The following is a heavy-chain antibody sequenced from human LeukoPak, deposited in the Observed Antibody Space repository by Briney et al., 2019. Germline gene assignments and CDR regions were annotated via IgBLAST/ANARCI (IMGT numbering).Heavy chain of an antibody. CDR2: IYRSGST. V-gene: IGHV4-4*02. CDR1: GGSINSSDW. Sequence: PSETLSLTCAVSGGSINSSDWWSWVRQPPGKGLEWIGEIYRSGSTNYNPSLKSRVTISVDTSKNQFSLKLSSVTAADTAVYYCARLHPVAGISYWGQGTLVTVSS. CDR3: ARLHPVAGISY. J-gene: IGHJ4*02. D-gene: IGHD6-19*01.